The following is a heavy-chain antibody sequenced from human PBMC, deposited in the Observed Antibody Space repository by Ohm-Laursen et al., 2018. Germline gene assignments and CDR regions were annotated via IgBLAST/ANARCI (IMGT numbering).Heavy chain of an antibody. CDR1: GFTFSSYE. CDR3: AKEYSSNWYYFDY. Sequence: SLRLSCSASGFTFSSYEMNWVRRAPGKGLEWVSYISSSGSTIYYADSVKGRFTISRDNSKNTLYLQMNSLRAEDTAVYYCAKEYSSNWYYFDYWGQGTLVTVSS. D-gene: IGHD6-13*01. CDR2: ISSSGSTI. J-gene: IGHJ4*02. V-gene: IGHV3-48*03.